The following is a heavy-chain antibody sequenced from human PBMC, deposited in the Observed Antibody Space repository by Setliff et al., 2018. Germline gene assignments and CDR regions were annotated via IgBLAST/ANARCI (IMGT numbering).Heavy chain of an antibody. J-gene: IGHJ3*01. Sequence: GESLTISCKASGYIFTNYWIGWVRQMPGKGLEWMGVIYPGDSDTRYSPSFQGQVTISADKSINIAYLQWSSLKASDTAIYYCTRHEDRNKCTSSSCYRENDAFDVWGQGAMVTVSS. CDR3: TRHEDRNKCTSSSCYRENDAFDV. D-gene: IGHD2-2*01. V-gene: IGHV5-51*01. CDR2: IYPGDSDT. CDR1: GYIFTNYW.